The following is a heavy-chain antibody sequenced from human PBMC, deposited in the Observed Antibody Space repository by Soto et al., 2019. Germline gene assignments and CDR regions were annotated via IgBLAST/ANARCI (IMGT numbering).Heavy chain of an antibody. J-gene: IGHJ6*02. CDR2: MNPNSGNT. CDR3: AREKTSYGMDV. CDR1: GYTFTSYD. V-gene: IGHV1-8*01. Sequence: QVQLVQSGAEVKKPGASVKVSCKASGYTFTSYDINWVRQATGQGLEWMGWMNPNSGNTGYAQKFKSRVTMTRNTSISTAYMGLCSLRAEDTAVYYCAREKTSYGMDVWGQGTTVTVSS.